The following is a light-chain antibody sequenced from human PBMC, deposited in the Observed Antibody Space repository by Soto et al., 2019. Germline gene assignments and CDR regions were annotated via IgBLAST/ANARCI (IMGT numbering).Light chain of an antibody. J-gene: IGKJ5*01. CDR3: QQRDSWPIT. CDR1: QSVESY. CDR2: GAS. Sequence: EILLTQSPCTLALSPGERATLSCRASQSVESYLVWYQQKPGQAPRLLIFGASNRATGIPARFSGSGSGTDVTLTINSLEPDDVEVYYCQQRDSWPITFGQGTRLEIK. V-gene: IGKV3-11*01.